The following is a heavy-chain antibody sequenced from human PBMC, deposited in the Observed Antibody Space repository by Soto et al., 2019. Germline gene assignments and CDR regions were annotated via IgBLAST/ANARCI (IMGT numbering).Heavy chain of an antibody. CDR3: ARVDTAMVDFDY. Sequence: GGSLRLSCAASGFTFSSYSMNWVRQAPGKGLEWVSSISRSSSYIYYADSVKGRFTISRDNAKNSLYLQMNSLRAEDTAVYYCARVDTAMVDFDYWGQGTLVTVSS. V-gene: IGHV3-21*01. CDR1: GFTFSSYS. D-gene: IGHD5-18*01. J-gene: IGHJ4*02. CDR2: ISRSSSYI.